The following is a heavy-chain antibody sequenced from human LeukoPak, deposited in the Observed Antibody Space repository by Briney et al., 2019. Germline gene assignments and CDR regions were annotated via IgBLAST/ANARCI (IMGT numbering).Heavy chain of an antibody. D-gene: IGHD6-13*01. Sequence: PGGSLRLSCAASGFTFSRSAMTWVRQTPGKGLDWVSSISSSGNTYYADSVKGRFTISRDNSKNTLYLQMNSLRAEDTAVYYCAKELAAAITYWGQGTLVTVSS. V-gene: IGHV3-23*01. CDR1: GFTFSRSA. CDR3: AKELAAAITY. CDR2: ISSSGNT. J-gene: IGHJ4*02.